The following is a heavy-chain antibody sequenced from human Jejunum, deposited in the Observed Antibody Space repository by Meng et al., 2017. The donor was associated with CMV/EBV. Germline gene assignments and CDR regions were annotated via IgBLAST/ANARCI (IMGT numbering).Heavy chain of an antibody. CDR2: INPQTGDT. CDR1: SPFPEYY. D-gene: IGHD1-26*01. J-gene: IGHJ4*02. Sequence: SPFPEYYMQWVRQAPGQGLEWMGWINPQTGDTNYAPKFQGRVTMTRDMSINTVYMEVTRLRSDDTAVYYCAKDAGSFLDYYFDYWGQGTLGTVSS. CDR3: AKDAGSFLDYYFDY. V-gene: IGHV1-2*02.